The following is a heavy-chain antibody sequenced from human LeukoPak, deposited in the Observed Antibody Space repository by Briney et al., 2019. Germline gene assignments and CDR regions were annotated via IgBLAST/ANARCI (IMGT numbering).Heavy chain of an antibody. CDR1: GGTFSSYA. CDR3: ASSLPQYSSSWVDY. D-gene: IGHD6-6*01. Sequence: ALVKVSCKASGGTFSSYAISWVRQAPGQGLEWMGGIIPIFGTANYAQKFQGRVTITTDESTSTAYMELSSLRSEDTAVYYCASSLPQYSSSWVDYWGQGTLVTVSS. J-gene: IGHJ4*02. CDR2: IIPIFGTA. V-gene: IGHV1-69*05.